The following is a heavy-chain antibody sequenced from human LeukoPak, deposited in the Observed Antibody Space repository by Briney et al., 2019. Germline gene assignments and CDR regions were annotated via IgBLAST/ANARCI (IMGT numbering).Heavy chain of an antibody. CDR2: IYYSGNT. CDR3: ATVAVIRGVTYFDY. CDR1: GGSISGSSYF. J-gene: IGHJ4*02. D-gene: IGHD3-10*01. Sequence: SETLSLTCAVSGGSISGSSYFWGWIRQPPGKGLEWIGSIYYSGNTYYNPSLKSRVTISVDTSKNQFSLKLRSVTAADTAVYYCATVAVIRGVTYFDYWGQGTLVTVSS. V-gene: IGHV4-39*07.